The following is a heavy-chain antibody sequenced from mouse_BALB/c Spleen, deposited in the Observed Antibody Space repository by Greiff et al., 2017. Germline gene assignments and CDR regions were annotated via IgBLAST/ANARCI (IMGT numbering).Heavy chain of an antibody. J-gene: IGHJ2*01. CDR1: GFNIKDTY. Sequence: EVMLVESGAELVKPGASVKLSCTASGFNIKDTYMHWVKQRPEQGLEWIGRIDPANGNTKYDPKFQGKATITADTSSNTAYLQLSSLTSEDTAVYYCHGPHFDYWGQGTTLTVSS. CDR3: HGPHFDY. CDR2: IDPANGNT. D-gene: IGHD1-1*02. V-gene: IGHV14-3*02.